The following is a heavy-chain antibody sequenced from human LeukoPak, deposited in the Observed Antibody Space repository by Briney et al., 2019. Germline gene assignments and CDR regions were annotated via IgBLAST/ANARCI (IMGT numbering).Heavy chain of an antibody. V-gene: IGHV3-30*18. CDR3: VKEGVEYSYSYGDY. CDR2: ISYDGGDK. J-gene: IGHJ4*02. CDR1: GFSFNNYA. D-gene: IGHD3-16*01. Sequence: PGKSLRLSCAASGFSFNNYAMYWVRQAPGKGLEWVALISYDGGDKYYAESMKGRITISRDNAGNTLYLQMNNLRPDDTAFYFCVKEGVEYSYSYGDYWGQGTLVTVSS.